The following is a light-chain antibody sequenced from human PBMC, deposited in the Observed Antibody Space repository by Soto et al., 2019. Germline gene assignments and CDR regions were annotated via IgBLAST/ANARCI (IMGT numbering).Light chain of an antibody. CDR3: QQYYSTPPT. V-gene: IGKV4-1*01. CDR2: WAS. CDR1: QSVLYSSNNKNY. Sequence: DIVMTQSPDSLAVSLGERATINWKSSQSVLYSSNNKNYLAWYQQKPGQPPKLLIYWASTRESGVPDRFSGSGSGTDFTLTISSLQAEDVAVYYCQQYYSTPPTFGPGTKVDI. J-gene: IGKJ3*01.